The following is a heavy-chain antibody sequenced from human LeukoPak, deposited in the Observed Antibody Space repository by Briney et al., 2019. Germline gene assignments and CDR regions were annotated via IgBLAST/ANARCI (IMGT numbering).Heavy chain of an antibody. CDR3: AKRIATAGPYFDY. CDR2: ISASGGSA. V-gene: IGHV3-23*01. CDR1: GFTFSSYA. Sequence: GGSLRLSCAASGFTFSSYAMSWVRQAPGMGLEWVSAISASGGSAYYADSVKGRFTISRDSSKSTLYLQMNTLRAEDTAVYYCAKRIATAGPYFDYWGQGALVTVSS. D-gene: IGHD6-13*01. J-gene: IGHJ4*02.